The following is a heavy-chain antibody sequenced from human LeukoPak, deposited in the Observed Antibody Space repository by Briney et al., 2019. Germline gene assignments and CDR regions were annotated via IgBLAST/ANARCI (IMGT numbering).Heavy chain of an antibody. CDR2: NHYTGTT. CDR3: ATNRAGTYDRPFDI. CDR1: GGPLNNHY. D-gene: IGHD1-26*01. J-gene: IGHJ3*02. Sequence: PSETLSLTCFVSGGPLNNHYWTWIRQTPGKGLEWIGDNHYTGTTKYNPSLKSRVTISIDTSKNQFSLELSSVTATDPAVYFCATNRAGTYDRPFDIWGQGTMVTVSS. V-gene: IGHV4-59*08.